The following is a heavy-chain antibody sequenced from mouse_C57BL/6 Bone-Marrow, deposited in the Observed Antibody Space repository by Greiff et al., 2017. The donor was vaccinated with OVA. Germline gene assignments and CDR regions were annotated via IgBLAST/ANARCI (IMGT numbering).Heavy chain of an antibody. CDR3: ARHERAWFAY. J-gene: IGHJ3*01. V-gene: IGHV1-62-2*01. CDR2: FYPGSGSI. CDR1: GYTFTEYT. Sequence: QVQLQQSGAELVKPGASVKLSCKASGYTFTEYTIPWVKQRPGQGLAWIGWFYPGSGSIKYNEKFKDKATLTAYKSSSTVYMELSRLTSEDSAVYFCARHERAWFAYWGQGTLVTVSA.